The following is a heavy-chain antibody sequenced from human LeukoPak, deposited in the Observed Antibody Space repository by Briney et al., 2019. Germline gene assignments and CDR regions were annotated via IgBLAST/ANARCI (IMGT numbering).Heavy chain of an antibody. Sequence: GRSLRLSCAASGFTFSSYGMHWVRQAPGKGLEWVAVIWYDGSNKYYADSVKGRFTISRDNSKNTLYLQMNSLRAEDTVVYYCAREFIAAPNYYYGMDVWGQGTTVTVSS. CDR1: GFTFSSYG. D-gene: IGHD6-6*01. CDR3: AREFIAAPNYYYGMDV. J-gene: IGHJ6*02. V-gene: IGHV3-33*01. CDR2: IWYDGSNK.